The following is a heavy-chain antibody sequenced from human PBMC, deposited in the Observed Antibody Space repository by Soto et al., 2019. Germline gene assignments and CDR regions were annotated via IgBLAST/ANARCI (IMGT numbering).Heavy chain of an antibody. J-gene: IGHJ4*02. CDR3: ARARGPYGDYVATPFYL. CDR2: ISFDGSKK. D-gene: IGHD4-17*01. CDR1: GFSVSSYA. V-gene: IGHV3-30*03. Sequence: QVQRGESGGGVVQPGRSLRLSCTPAGFSVSSYAMNLVRQAPGEGLEWVAGISFDGSKKYSADSVKGRLTISRENAKNTRYLQMNSLRGAEPAVYYCARARGPYGDYVATPFYLWGQGTLVTVSS.